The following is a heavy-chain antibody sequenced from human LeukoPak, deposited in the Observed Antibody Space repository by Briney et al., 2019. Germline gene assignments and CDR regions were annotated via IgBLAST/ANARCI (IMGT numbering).Heavy chain of an antibody. CDR1: GYTFTGYY. Sequence: ASVKVSCKASGYTFTGYYMHWVRQAPGQGLEWMGWINPNSGATNYAQKFQGRVTMTRDTSISTAYMELSRLRSDDTAVYYCARTITMVRGVIKKPFDYWGQGTLVTVS. D-gene: IGHD3-10*01. CDR3: ARTITMVRGVIKKPFDY. V-gene: IGHV1-2*02. J-gene: IGHJ4*02. CDR2: INPNSGAT.